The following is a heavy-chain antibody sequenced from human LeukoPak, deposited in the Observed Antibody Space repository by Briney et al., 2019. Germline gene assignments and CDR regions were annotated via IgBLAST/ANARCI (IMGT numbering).Heavy chain of an antibody. J-gene: IGHJ3*02. D-gene: IGHD1-7*01. CDR3: ARVGLELHAFDI. V-gene: IGHV3-69-1*01. Sequence: GGSLRLSCAASGFAISTYAMAWVRQAPGKGLEWISSLSSGRSPSYSDSLEGRLTMSSDNARNTLYLQMDNLRGEDTAVYYCARVGLELHAFDIWGQGTMVTVSS. CDR2: LSSGRSP. CDR1: GFAISTYA.